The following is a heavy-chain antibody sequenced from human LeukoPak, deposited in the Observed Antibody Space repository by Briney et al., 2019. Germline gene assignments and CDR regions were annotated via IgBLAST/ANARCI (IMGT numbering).Heavy chain of an antibody. CDR2: IIPIFGTA. CDR1: GGTFSSYA. CDR3: ARVPILEGYCSSTSCYYFDY. V-gene: IGHV1-69*13. Sequence: ASVKVSCKASGGTFSSYAISWVRQAPGQGLEWMGGIIPIFGTANYAQKFQGRVTITADDSTSTAYMELSSLRSEDTAVYYCARVPILEGYCSSTSCYYFDYWGQGTLVTVSS. D-gene: IGHD2-2*01. J-gene: IGHJ4*02.